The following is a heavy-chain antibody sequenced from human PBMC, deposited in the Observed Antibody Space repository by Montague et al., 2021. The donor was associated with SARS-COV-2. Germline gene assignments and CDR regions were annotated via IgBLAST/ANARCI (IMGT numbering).Heavy chain of an antibody. Sequence: SETLSLTCTVSGGAISSSSYYWGWIRQLPGKGLEWIGSIYYSGSTYYNPSLKSRVTISVDTSKNQFSLKLSSVTAADTAVYYFASDTRITMLVVVNRYGMYVWGQGTTVTVSS. CDR2: IYYSGST. D-gene: IGHD3-22*01. CDR1: GGAISSSSYY. J-gene: IGHJ6*02. V-gene: IGHV4-39*07. CDR3: ASDTRITMLVVVNRYGMYV.